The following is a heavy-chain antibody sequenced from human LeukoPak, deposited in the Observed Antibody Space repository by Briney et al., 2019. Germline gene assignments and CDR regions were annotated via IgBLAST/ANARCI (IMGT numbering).Heavy chain of an antibody. D-gene: IGHD3-22*01. CDR2: IGSDGGRT. CDR3: ARPRVDSSGWDY. V-gene: IGHV3-64*01. J-gene: IGHJ4*02. CDR1: GFTFSNYD. Sequence: GGSLRLSCAASGFTFSNYDMHWVRQAPGKGLEYVSAIGSDGGRTYYANSVRGRFTISRDNSKNTLYLQMGSLRAEDTAVYYGARPRVDSSGWDYWGQGTLVTVSS.